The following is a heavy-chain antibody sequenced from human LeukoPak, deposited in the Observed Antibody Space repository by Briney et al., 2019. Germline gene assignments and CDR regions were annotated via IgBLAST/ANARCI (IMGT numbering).Heavy chain of an antibody. CDR3: ARDNNWGFDF. CDR2: IRGSGSGSGSGM. D-gene: IGHD7-27*01. J-gene: IGHJ4*02. CDR1: GFVFSDYS. Sequence: GGTLRLSCAASGFVFSDYSMNWVRQAPGKGLEWVSNIRGSGSGSGSGMYYADSVKGRFTISRDNAKNSLYLQMSSLRAEDTAFYYCARDNNWGFDFWGQGALVTVSS. V-gene: IGHV3-48*04.